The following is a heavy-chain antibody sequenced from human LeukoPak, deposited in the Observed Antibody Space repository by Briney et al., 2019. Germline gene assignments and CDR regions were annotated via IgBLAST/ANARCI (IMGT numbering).Heavy chain of an antibody. D-gene: IGHD6-13*01. CDR3: ARDIVAARSYYYYYGMDV. Sequence: GASVKVSCKASGYTFTSYDISWVRQAPGQGLEWMGWISAYNGNTNYAQKLQGRVTMTTDTSTSTAYMELRSLRSDDTAVYYCARDIVAARSYYYYYGMDVWGQGTTVTVSS. CDR2: ISAYNGNT. CDR1: GYTFTSYD. J-gene: IGHJ6*02. V-gene: IGHV1-18*01.